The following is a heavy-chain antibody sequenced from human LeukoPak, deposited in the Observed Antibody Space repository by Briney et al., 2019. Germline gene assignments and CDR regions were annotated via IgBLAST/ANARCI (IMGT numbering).Heavy chain of an antibody. Sequence: ASVKVSCKAPGYTFTSYDISWVRQAPGQGLEWMGWMNPNSGNTSYAQKFQGRVTMTRNTSISTAYMELSSLRSEDTAVYYCAVLRYFVWVSGWFDPWGQGTLVTVSS. D-gene: IGHD3-9*01. CDR3: AVLRYFVWVSGWFDP. CDR2: MNPNSGNT. CDR1: GYTFTSYD. J-gene: IGHJ5*02. V-gene: IGHV1-8*01.